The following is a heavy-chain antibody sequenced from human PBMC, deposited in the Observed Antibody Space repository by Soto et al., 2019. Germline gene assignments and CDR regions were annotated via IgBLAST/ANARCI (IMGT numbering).Heavy chain of an antibody. CDR2: VSSTGST. V-gene: IGHV4-4*08. Sequence: SETLSLTCTVSGASITQYYWNWIRQSPGKGLEWIVSVSSTGSTVYNPSLTSRVTVSLDTSKNQFSLKLSSVTAADTAVYYCGRVNPAADPYYYGMDVWGQGTTVTVSS. CDR1: GASITQYY. J-gene: IGHJ6*02. CDR3: GRVNPAADPYYYGMDV. D-gene: IGHD6-13*01.